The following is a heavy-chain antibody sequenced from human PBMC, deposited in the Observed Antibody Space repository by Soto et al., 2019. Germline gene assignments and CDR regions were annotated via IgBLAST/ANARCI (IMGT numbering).Heavy chain of an antibody. CDR1: GDGVSSNSAA. D-gene: IGHD7-27*01. CDR3: ARAQELTLGTNWFDP. J-gene: IGHJ5*02. CDR2: TYYRSKWYN. Sequence: SQTLSLTCAISGDGVSSNSAAWNWIRQSPSRGLEWLGRTYYRSKWYNDYAVSVKSRISINPDTSKNQFSLQVNSVTPEDTAVYYCARAQELTLGTNWFDPWGQGTLVTVSS. V-gene: IGHV6-1*01.